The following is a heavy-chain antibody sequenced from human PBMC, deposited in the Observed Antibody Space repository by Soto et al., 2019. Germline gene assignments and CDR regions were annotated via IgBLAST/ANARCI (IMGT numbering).Heavy chain of an antibody. J-gene: IGHJ5*02. D-gene: IGHD5-18*01. CDR2: IYYSGST. CDR3: ARIPVDTYMINWFDP. CDR1: GGSVSSGDYY. V-gene: IGHV4-61*08. Sequence: PSETLSLTCTVSGGSVSSGDYYWGWLRQPPGKGLEWIGHIYYSGSTNYNPSLKSRVSISLDTSKNQFSLRLTSVTAADTAVYYCARIPVDTYMINWFDPWGQGTLVTVSS.